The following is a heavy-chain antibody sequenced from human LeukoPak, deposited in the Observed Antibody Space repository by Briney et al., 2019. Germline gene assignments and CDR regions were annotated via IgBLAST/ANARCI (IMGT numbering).Heavy chain of an antibody. CDR1: GGSFSGYY. CDR2: IYYSGST. Sequence: SETLSLTCAVYGGSFSGYYWSWIRQPPGKGLEWIGSIYYSGSTYYNPSLKSRVTISVDTSKNQFSLKLSSVTAADTAVYYCARQAPYYDFWSGYYTVNWFDPWGQGTLVTVSS. D-gene: IGHD3-3*01. V-gene: IGHV4-34*01. J-gene: IGHJ5*02. CDR3: ARQAPYYDFWSGYYTVNWFDP.